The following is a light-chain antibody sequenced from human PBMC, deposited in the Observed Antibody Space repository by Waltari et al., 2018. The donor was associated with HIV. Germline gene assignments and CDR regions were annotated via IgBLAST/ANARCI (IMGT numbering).Light chain of an antibody. Sequence: QSALTQPASVSGSPGQSITISCTGNSRDIGGYNYVSWHQHHPGRAPKLIIFEVSNRPSGVSNRLSGSKSGNTASLIISGLLAEDDSDYYCSSYTSGTTWVFGGGTKLTVL. CDR2: EVS. J-gene: IGLJ3*02. CDR3: SSYTSGTTWV. CDR1: SRDIGGYNY. V-gene: IGLV2-14*01.